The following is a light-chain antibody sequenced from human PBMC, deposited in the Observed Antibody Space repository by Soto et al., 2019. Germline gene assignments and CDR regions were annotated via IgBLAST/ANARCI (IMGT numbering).Light chain of an antibody. J-gene: IGLJ2*01. Sequence: QSALTQPPSASGSPGQSGTISCTGTSSDVGGYNFVSWYQQHPGKAPKLMIYEVSERPSGVPDRFSGSKSGNAASLTVSGLQAEDEADCYCSSYAGSNIVVFGGGTKVTVL. CDR2: EVS. CDR3: SSYAGSNIVV. V-gene: IGLV2-8*01. CDR1: SSDVGGYNF.